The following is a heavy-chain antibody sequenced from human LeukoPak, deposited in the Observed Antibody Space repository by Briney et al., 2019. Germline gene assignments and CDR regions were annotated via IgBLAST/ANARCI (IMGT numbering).Heavy chain of an antibody. CDR3: ARAPAPIKYNIDY. Sequence: SVKVSCEASGYIFTGYFVHWVRQAPGQGLEWMGWISPNSGATSYAQKFQGRLTLTRDTSINTVYMELSSLISDDTAVFYCARAPAPIKYNIDYWGQGTLVTVSS. D-gene: IGHD1-14*01. J-gene: IGHJ4*02. CDR2: ISPNSGAT. V-gene: IGHV1-2*02. CDR1: GYIFTGYF.